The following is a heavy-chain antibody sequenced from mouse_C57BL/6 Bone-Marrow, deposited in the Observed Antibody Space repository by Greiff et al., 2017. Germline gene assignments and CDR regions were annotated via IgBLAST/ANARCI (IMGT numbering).Heavy chain of an antibody. V-gene: IGHV1-39*01. CDR1: GYSFTDYN. CDR3: AREGTTGVEDYFDY. CDR2: INPKYGTT. D-gene: IGHD1-1*01. J-gene: IGHJ2*01. Sequence: EVQLQESGPELVKPGASVKISCKASGYSFTDYNINWVKQSNGKSLEWIGVINPKYGTTSYNQKLKGKATLTVDQSSSPAYMQLNSLTSEEAAVYDCAREGTTGVEDYFDYWGQGTTLTVSS.